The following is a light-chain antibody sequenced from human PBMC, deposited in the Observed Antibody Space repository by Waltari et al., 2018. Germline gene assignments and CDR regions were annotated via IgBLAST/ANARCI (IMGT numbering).Light chain of an antibody. CDR2: EVS. J-gene: IGLJ1*01. V-gene: IGLV2-14*01. Sequence: QSALTQPASVSGSPGQSIAISCTGTSSDVGAYNYVSWYQQHPGKAPKLMIYEVSNRPSGVSDRFSGSKSGNMASLTISGLQAEDEADYYCTSYTSSSTRVFGTGTKVTVL. CDR1: SSDVGAYNY. CDR3: TSYTSSSTRV.